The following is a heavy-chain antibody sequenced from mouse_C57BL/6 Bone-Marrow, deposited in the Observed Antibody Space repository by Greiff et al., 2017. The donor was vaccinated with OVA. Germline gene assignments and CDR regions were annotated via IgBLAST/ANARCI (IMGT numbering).Heavy chain of an antibody. CDR3: ARDGGVFDY. Sequence: EVKVEESGPGLVKPSQSLSLTCSVTGYSITSGYYWNWIRQFPGNKLEWMGYISYDGSNNYNPSLKNRISITRDTSKNQFFLKLNSVTTEDTATYYCARDGGVFDYWGQGTTLTVSS. CDR1: GYSITSGYY. J-gene: IGHJ2*01. CDR2: ISYDGSN. V-gene: IGHV3-6*01.